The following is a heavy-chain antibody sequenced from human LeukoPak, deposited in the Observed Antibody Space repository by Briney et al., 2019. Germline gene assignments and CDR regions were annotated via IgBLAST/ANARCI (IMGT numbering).Heavy chain of an antibody. J-gene: IGHJ4*02. D-gene: IGHD4-17*01. CDR2: ISGSGGST. CDR3: AKSTGATVTTNY. Sequence: PGGSLRLSCAASGFTFSSYAMSWVRRAPGKGLEWVSAISGSGGSTYYADSVKGRFTISRDNSKNTLYLQMNSLRAEDTAVYYCAKSTGATVTTNYWGQGTLVTVSS. V-gene: IGHV3-23*01. CDR1: GFTFSSYA.